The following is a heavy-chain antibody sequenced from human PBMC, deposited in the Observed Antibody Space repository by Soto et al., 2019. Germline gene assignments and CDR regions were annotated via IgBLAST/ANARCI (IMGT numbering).Heavy chain of an antibody. CDR2: ISAYNGNT. V-gene: IGHV1-18*01. J-gene: IGHJ6*03. CDR3: ARDDFWSGYPSNYYYYYYYMDV. CDR1: GYTFTSYG. D-gene: IGHD3-3*01. Sequence: ASVKVSCKASGYTFTSYGVSWVRQAPGQGLEWMGWISAYNGNTNYAQKLQGRVTMTTDTSTSTAYMELRSLRSDDTAVYYCARDDFWSGYPSNYYYYYYYMDVWGKGTTVTVSS.